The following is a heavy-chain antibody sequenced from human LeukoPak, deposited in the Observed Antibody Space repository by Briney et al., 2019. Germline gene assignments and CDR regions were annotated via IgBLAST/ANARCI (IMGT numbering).Heavy chain of an antibody. CDR1: GYTFTSYD. J-gene: IGHJ5*02. CDR3: ARDNYYDSSGYYYWWFDP. D-gene: IGHD3-22*01. Sequence: GASVKVSCKASGYTFTSYDINWVRQATGQGLEWMGWMNPNSGNTGYAQKFQGRVTMTWNTSISTAYMELSSLRSEDTAVYYCARDNYYDSSGYYYWWFDPWGQGTLVTVSS. CDR2: MNPNSGNT. V-gene: IGHV1-8*01.